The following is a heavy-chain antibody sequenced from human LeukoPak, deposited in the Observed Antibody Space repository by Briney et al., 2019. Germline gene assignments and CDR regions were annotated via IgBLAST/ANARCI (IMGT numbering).Heavy chain of an antibody. D-gene: IGHD4-23*01. J-gene: IGHJ6*03. CDR1: GFTFSDYY. CDR2: ISSSGSTI. CDR3: ARVAYGGKNYYYYYMDV. V-gene: IGHV3-11*04. Sequence: GGSLRLSCAAPGFTFSDYYMSWIRQAPGKGLEWVSYISSSGSTIYYADSVKGRFTISRDNAKNSLYLQMNSLRAEDTAVYYCARVAYGGKNYYYYYMDVWGKGTTVTVSS.